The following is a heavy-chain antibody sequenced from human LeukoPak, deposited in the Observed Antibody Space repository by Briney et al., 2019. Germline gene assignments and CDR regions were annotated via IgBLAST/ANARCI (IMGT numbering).Heavy chain of an antibody. Sequence: ASVKVSCKASGYTFTSYYMHWVRQAPGQGLEWMGIINPSGGSTSYAQKFQGRVTMTRDMSTSTVYMELRSLRSEDTAVYYCARGGGAYSSGWYRETDFDYWGQGTLVTVSS. CDR3: ARGGGAYSSGWYRETDFDY. D-gene: IGHD6-19*01. V-gene: IGHV1-46*01. J-gene: IGHJ4*02. CDR1: GYTFTSYY. CDR2: INPSGGST.